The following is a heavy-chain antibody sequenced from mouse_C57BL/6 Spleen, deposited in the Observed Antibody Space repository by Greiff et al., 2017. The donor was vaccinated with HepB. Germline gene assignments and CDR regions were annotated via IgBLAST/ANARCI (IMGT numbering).Heavy chain of an antibody. V-gene: IGHV5-6*01. D-gene: IGHD1-1*01. Sequence: EVQRVESGGDLVKPGGSLKLSCAASGFTFSSYGMSWVRQTPDKRLEWVATISSGGSYTYYPDSVKGRFTISRDNAKNTLYLQMSSLKSEDTAMYYCARLHYYGSSYPRYFDVWGTGTTVTVSS. CDR1: GFTFSSYG. J-gene: IGHJ1*03. CDR3: ARLHYYGSSYPRYFDV. CDR2: ISSGGSYT.